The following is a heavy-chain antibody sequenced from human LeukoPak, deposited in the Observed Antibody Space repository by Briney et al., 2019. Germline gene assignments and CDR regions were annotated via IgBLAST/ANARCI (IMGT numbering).Heavy chain of an antibody. D-gene: IGHD3-10*01. CDR2: IRYDGSNK. CDR1: GFTFSSCG. J-gene: IGHJ4*02. Sequence: GGSLRLSCAASGFTFSSCGMHWVRQAPGKGLEWVAFIRYDGSNKYYADSVKGRFTISRDNSKNTLYLQMNSLRAEDTAVYYCAGITMVRGASDYWGQGTLVTVSS. CDR3: AGITMVRGASDY. V-gene: IGHV3-30*02.